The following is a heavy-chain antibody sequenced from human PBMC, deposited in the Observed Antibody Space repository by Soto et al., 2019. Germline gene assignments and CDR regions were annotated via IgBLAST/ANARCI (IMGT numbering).Heavy chain of an antibody. V-gene: IGHV1-18*01. CDR2: ISAYNGNA. D-gene: IGHD4-17*01. Sequence: ASVKVSCKASGYTFTSYGISWVRQAPGQGLEWMGWISAYNGNANYAQKFQGRVTITRDTSASTAYMELSSLRSEDTAVYYCARGALYGDYFPIDYWGQGTLVTVSS. J-gene: IGHJ4*02. CDR3: ARGALYGDYFPIDY. CDR1: GYTFTSYG.